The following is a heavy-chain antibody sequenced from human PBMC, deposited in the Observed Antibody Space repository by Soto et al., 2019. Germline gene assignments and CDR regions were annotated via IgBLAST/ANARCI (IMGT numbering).Heavy chain of an antibody. D-gene: IGHD3-22*01. CDR1: GYIFDDND. CDR3: ARVDSSGYLGVYYFDN. Sequence: ASVKVSCKGSGYIFDDNDINWVRQASGQGLEWMGWVNPNSGNTGYAQKFQGRVSMTRDKSTSTLYMELSSLSSEDTALYYCARVDSSGYLGVYYFDNWGQGTQVTVSS. CDR2: VNPNSGNT. V-gene: IGHV1-8*01. J-gene: IGHJ4*02.